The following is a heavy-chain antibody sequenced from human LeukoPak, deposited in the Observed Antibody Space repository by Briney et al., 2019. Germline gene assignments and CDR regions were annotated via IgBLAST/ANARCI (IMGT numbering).Heavy chain of an antibody. CDR2: IYSGGST. J-gene: IGHJ4*02. CDR3: ARHRPGQAIDY. V-gene: IGHV3-53*01. Sequence: GGSLRLSCTASGFTVSNIYMSWVRQAPGKGLEWVSVIYSGGSTYYAGSVKGRFTISRDNSKNTLYLQMNSLRAEDTAVDYCARHRPGQAIDYWGQGTLVTVSS. D-gene: IGHD1-14*01. CDR1: GFTVSNIY.